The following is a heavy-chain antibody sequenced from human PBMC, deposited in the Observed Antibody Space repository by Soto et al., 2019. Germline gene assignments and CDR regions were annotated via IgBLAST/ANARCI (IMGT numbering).Heavy chain of an antibody. CDR1: GYTFSSYY. V-gene: IGHV1-46*03. Sequence: QVQLVQSGAEVKKPGASVKVSCKASGYTFSSYYMHWVRQAPGQGLEWMGIINPSGGSTTYAQNFQGRDTMSRDPSPSTVYMELSSLTSEDTAVYYCARASVSGRRFDYWGEGTLVTVSS. CDR2: INPSGGST. D-gene: IGHD6-19*01. CDR3: ARASVSGRRFDY. J-gene: IGHJ4*02.